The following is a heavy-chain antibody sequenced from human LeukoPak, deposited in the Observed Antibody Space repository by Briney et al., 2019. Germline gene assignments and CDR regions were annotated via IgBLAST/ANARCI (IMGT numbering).Heavy chain of an antibody. CDR2: ISYDGSNK. CDR3: AREGSSGYYDFDY. CDR1: GFTFSSYA. D-gene: IGHD3-22*01. J-gene: IGHJ4*02. Sequence: GGSLRLSCAASGFTFSSYAMHWVRQAPGKGLEWVAVISYDGSNKYYADSVKGRFTISRDNSENTLYLQMNSLRTEDTAVYYCAREGSSGYYDFDYWGQGTLVTVSS. V-gene: IGHV3-30-3*01.